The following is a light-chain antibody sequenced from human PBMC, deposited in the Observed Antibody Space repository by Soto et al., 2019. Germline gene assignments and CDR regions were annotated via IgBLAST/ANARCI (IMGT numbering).Light chain of an antibody. Sequence: QPVLTQPPSVSGAPGQRVTLSCTGNSSNLGAGYDVHWYQQLPGAAPKLVIFGNRNRPSGVPERFSGSKSGTSASLAITGLQAEDEAHYYCQAYDYSLTASVFGGGTKLNVL. V-gene: IGLV1-40*01. CDR1: SSNLGAGYD. J-gene: IGLJ3*02. CDR2: GNR. CDR3: QAYDYSLTASV.